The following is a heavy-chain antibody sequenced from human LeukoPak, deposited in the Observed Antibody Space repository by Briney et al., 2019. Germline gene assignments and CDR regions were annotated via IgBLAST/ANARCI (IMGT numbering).Heavy chain of an antibody. V-gene: IGHV3-33*01. J-gene: IGHJ5*02. CDR3: ARDPASSGWMGNWFDP. CDR1: GFTFSSYG. D-gene: IGHD6-19*01. CDR2: IWYDGSNK. Sequence: PGRSLRLSCAASGFTFSSYGMHWVRQAPGKGLEWVAVIWYDGSNKYYADSVKGRFTISRDNSKNKLYLQMNSLRAEDTAVYYCARDPASSGWMGNWFDPWGQGTLVTVSS.